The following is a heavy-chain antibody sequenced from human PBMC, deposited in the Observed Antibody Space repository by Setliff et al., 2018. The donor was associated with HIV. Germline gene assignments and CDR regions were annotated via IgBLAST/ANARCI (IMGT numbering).Heavy chain of an antibody. CDR3: GGGYFGSGIYY. CDR2: IYSSGST. D-gene: IGHD3-10*01. V-gene: IGHV4-4*09. J-gene: IGHJ4*02. CDR1: GGSISSYY. Sequence: PSETLSLTCTVSGGSISSYYWSWIRPPPGKGLEWLGHIYSSGSTNYNPSLKSRVTISVDTSKNQFSLKLYSVAAADTAVYYCGGGYFGSGIYYWGQGTLVTVSS.